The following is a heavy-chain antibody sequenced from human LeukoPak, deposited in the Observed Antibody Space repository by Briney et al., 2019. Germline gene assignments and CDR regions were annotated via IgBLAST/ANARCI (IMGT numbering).Heavy chain of an antibody. V-gene: IGHV3-21*01. CDR1: GFAFNTYS. D-gene: IGHD6-19*01. J-gene: IGHJ4*02. CDR2: ISSSSSYI. Sequence: PGGSLRLTCAASGFAFNTYSMNWVRQAPGKGLEWVSSISSSSSYIYYADSVKGRFTISRDNAKNSLYLQMNSLRAEDTAVYYCARDSIAVAGTVYWGQGTLVTVSS. CDR3: ARDSIAVAGTVY.